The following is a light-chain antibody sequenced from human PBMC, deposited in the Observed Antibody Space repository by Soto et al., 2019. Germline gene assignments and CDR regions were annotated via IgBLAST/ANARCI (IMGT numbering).Light chain of an antibody. CDR2: SSD. Sequence: QSVLTQPPSASGTPGQRVTFSCSGSISNIGRNSVNWYQQLPGTAPKLLIHSSDQRPSGVPDRFAGSKSGTSASLVISGLQSGDEAEYFCAAWDDSLNGVFFGGGTKVTVL. CDR3: AAWDDSLNGVF. CDR1: ISNIGRNS. J-gene: IGLJ2*01. V-gene: IGLV1-44*01.